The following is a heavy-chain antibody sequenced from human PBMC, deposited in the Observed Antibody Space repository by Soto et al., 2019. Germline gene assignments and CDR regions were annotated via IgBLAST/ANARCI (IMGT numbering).Heavy chain of an antibody. CDR3: SYDTFGDKDF. V-gene: IGHV3-23*01. D-gene: IGHD3-9*01. Sequence: GGSLRLSCAASGLTFNTYGMSWVRQAPGKGLEWVSGISVTGGSTYYADSVKGRFTISRDNAKNTLYLQMNSLGVEDTALYYCSYDTFGDKDFWGQGTPVTVS. CDR2: ISVTGGST. J-gene: IGHJ4*02. CDR1: GLTFNTYG.